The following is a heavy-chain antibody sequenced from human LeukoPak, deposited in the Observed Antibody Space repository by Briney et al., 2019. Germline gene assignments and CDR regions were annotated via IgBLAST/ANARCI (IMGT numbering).Heavy chain of an antibody. CDR1: GFTFSSYS. CDR3: ARIPEVVPAATYYFDY. V-gene: IGHV3-21*04. CDR2: ISSSSSYI. Sequence: GGSLRLSCAASGFTFSSYSMNWDRQAPGKGLEWVSSISSSSSYIYYADSVKGRFTISRDNAKNSLYLQMNSLRAEDTAVYYCARIPEVVPAATYYFDYWGQGTLVTVSS. D-gene: IGHD2-2*01. J-gene: IGHJ4*02.